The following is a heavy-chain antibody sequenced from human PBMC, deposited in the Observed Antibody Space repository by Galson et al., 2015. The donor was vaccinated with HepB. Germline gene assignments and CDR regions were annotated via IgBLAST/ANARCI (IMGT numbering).Heavy chain of an antibody. V-gene: IGHV3-23*01. CDR1: GFTFSSHT. Sequence: SLRLSCAASGFTFSSHTMNWVRQAPGKGLEWVSSISSAGTTYYADYVKGRLTVSRDNSKNTVFLQMDGLRAEDAAVYYRVKDMTTISASDPGGPDMDVWGQGTTVTVSS. D-gene: IGHD4-17*01. CDR3: VKDMTTISASDPGGPDMDV. CDR2: ISSAGTT. J-gene: IGHJ6*02.